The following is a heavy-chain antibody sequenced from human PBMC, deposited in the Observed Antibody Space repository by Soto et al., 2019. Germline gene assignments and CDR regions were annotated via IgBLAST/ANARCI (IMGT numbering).Heavy chain of an antibody. Sequence: GGSLRLPCAASGITFRSYAMSWVRQAPGKGLEGVSAISGSGGSTYYADSVKGRFTISRDNSKITMSLQRNCLRAEDTAVYYCAKHRGPVVWGVIITREPVYAFDYWGQGTLVTVSS. V-gene: IGHV3-23*01. CDR2: ISGSGGST. CDR1: GITFRSYA. D-gene: IGHD3-10*01. J-gene: IGHJ4*02. CDR3: AKHRGPVVWGVIITREPVYAFDY.